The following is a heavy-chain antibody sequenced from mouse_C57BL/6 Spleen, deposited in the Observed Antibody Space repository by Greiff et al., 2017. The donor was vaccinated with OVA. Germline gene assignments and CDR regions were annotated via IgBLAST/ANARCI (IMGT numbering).Heavy chain of an antibody. Sequence: VQLQQSGAELVRPGTSVKMSCKASGYTFTNYWIGWAKQRPGHGLEWIGDIYPGGGYTNYNEKFKGKATLTADKSSSTAYMQFSSLTSEDSAIYYCARYGYYGSSLQAWFAYWGQGTLVTVSA. CDR3: ARYGYYGSSLQAWFAY. CDR2: IYPGGGYT. J-gene: IGHJ3*01. V-gene: IGHV1-63*01. D-gene: IGHD1-1*01. CDR1: GYTFTNYW.